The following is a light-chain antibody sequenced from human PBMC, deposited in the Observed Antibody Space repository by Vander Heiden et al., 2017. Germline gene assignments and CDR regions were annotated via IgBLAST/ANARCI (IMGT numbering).Light chain of an antibody. Sequence: DIQITQSPFSLSASVGDRVTITCRASQSIRSYLNWYQQKPGKAPKLLIYAASSLQSGVPSRFSGSVSGTDFTLTISSLQPEDFATYYCQQSYSTPRTFCQGTKVEIK. V-gene: IGKV1-39*01. J-gene: IGKJ1*01. CDR2: AAS. CDR3: QQSYSTPRT. CDR1: QSIRSY.